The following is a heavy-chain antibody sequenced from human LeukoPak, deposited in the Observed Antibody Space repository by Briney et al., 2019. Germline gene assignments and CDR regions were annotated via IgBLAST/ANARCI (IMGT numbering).Heavy chain of an antibody. D-gene: IGHD2-2*01. CDR2: ISGSGGST. CDR1: GFTFSSYA. J-gene: IGHJ4*02. CDR3: AKVPRGCSSTSCYFDY. Sequence: PGGSLRLSCAASGFTFSSYAMSWVRQAPGKGLEWVSAISGSGGSTYYADSVKGRFTISRDNSKNTLYLQMNSLRAEDTAVYYCAKVPRGCSSTSCYFDYWGQGTLVTVSS. V-gene: IGHV3-23*01.